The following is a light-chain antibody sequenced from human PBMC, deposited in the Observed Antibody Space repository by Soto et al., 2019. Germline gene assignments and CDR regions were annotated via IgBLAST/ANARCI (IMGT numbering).Light chain of an antibody. V-gene: IGKV1-39*01. Sequence: DVQVTHSPSSLSASVGDRVTITCRASQSIKTYLNWYQHKPGKAPNLLIHDATTLQSGVPSRFSGSGSGTDFTLIISSLQPEDFATYYCQQSFVTPRTFGQGTKVDIK. J-gene: IGKJ1*01. CDR3: QQSFVTPRT. CDR2: DAT. CDR1: QSIKTY.